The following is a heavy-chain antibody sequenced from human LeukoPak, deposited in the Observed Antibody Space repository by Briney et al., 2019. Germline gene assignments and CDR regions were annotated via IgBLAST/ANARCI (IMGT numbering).Heavy chain of an antibody. D-gene: IGHD6-13*01. Sequence: GGSLRLSCAASGFTFSNAWMSWVRQAPGKGLDWVSYISTSGSTIYYADSVKGRFTISRDNAKNSLYLQMNSLRAEDTAVYYCATSRGSWPDYFDYWGQGTLVTVSS. CDR2: ISTSGSTI. CDR1: GFTFSNAW. V-gene: IGHV3-11*04. CDR3: ATSRGSWPDYFDY. J-gene: IGHJ4*02.